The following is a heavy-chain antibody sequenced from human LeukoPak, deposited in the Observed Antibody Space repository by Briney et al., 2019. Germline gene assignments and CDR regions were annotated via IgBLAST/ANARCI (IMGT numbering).Heavy chain of an antibody. CDR2: ISAYNGNT. CDR1: GYTFTSYG. D-gene: IGHD6-19*01. Sequence: ASVKVSCKASGYTFTSYGISWVRQAPGQGLEWMGWISAYNGNTNYAQKLQGRVTMTPDTSTSTAYMELRSLRSDDTAVYYCARDVSSGWGRPGAATLDVWGKGTTVTVSS. J-gene: IGHJ6*04. V-gene: IGHV1-18*01. CDR3: ARDVSSGWGRPGAATLDV.